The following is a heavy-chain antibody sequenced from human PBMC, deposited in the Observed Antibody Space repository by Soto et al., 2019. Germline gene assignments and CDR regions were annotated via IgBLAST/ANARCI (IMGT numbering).Heavy chain of an antibody. CDR2: IIPIFGTA. D-gene: IGHD3-22*01. J-gene: IGHJ3*02. Sequence: SVKVSCKASGGTFSSYAISWVRQAPGQGLEWMGGIIPIFGTANYAQKFQGRVTITADESTSTAYMELSSLRSEDTTVYYCAREPYYYDSSGSRNAFDIWGQGTMVTVSS. CDR3: AREPYYYDSSGSRNAFDI. CDR1: GGTFSSYA. V-gene: IGHV1-69*13.